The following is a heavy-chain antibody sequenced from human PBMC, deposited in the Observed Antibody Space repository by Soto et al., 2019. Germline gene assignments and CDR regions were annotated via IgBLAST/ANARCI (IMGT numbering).Heavy chain of an antibody. CDR3: ARIPRYSFPTSDDLDS. CDR1: GGTFYTYT. Sequence: QVQLVQSGAEVRKPGSSVQVSCKASGGTFYTYTFSWVRQAPGQGLEWMGSITPIYPTTNYEEKFQGRLTVTAAGSPSTAYMELSSLTSDDTAVYYCARIPRYSFPTSDDLDSWGQGTLVTVSS. J-gene: IGHJ4*02. CDR2: ITPIYPTT. D-gene: IGHD5-18*01. V-gene: IGHV1-69*15.